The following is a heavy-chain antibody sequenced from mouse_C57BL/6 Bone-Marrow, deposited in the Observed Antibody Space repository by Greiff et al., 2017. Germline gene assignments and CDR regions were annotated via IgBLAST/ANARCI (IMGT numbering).Heavy chain of an antibody. CDR1: GFTFSDYG. Sequence: EVKLVESGGGLVQPGGSLKLSCAASGFTFSDYGMAWVRQAPRKGPEWVAFLSNLAYSISYADTVTGRFTISRENAKNTLYLEMSSLRSEDTSMYYCARHDITTGFAYWGQGTLVTVSA. D-gene: IGHD1-2*01. V-gene: IGHV5-15*01. CDR2: LSNLAYSI. J-gene: IGHJ3*01. CDR3: ARHDITTGFAY.